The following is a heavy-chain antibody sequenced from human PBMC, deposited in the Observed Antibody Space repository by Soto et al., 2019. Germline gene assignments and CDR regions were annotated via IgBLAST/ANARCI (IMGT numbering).Heavy chain of an antibody. V-gene: IGHV4-59*01. Sequence: PSETLSLTCTVSGGSISSYYWSWIRQPPGKGLEWIGNIYYSGSTNYNPSLKSRVTISVDTSKNQFSLKLRSVTAADTAVFYCAGDGVVRGNHGVDVWGQGTTVTVSS. D-gene: IGHD3-10*01. J-gene: IGHJ6*02. CDR2: IYYSGST. CDR3: AGDGVVRGNHGVDV. CDR1: GGSISSYY.